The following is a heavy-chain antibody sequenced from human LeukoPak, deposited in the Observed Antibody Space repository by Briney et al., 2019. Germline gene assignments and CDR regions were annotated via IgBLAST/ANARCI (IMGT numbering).Heavy chain of an antibody. J-gene: IGHJ3*02. CDR3: ARPRLETYDSSGYPNAFDI. V-gene: IGHV3-7*01. CDR2: IKQDGSEK. D-gene: IGHD3-22*01. Sequence: GGSLRLSCAASGFTFSSYWMSWVRQAPGKGLEWVANIKQDGSEKYYVDSVKGRFTISRDNAKNSLYLQMNSLRAEDTAVNYCARPRLETYDSSGYPNAFDIWGQGTMVTVSS. CDR1: GFTFSSYW.